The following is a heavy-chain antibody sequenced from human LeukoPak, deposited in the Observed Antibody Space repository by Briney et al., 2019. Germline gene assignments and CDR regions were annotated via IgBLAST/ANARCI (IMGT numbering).Heavy chain of an antibody. J-gene: IGHJ6*03. V-gene: IGHV3-48*04. Sequence: GGSLRLSCAASEFSVGSNYMTWVRQAPGKGLEWVSYIGSSGSTIYYADSVKGRFTISRDNAKNTLYLQMNNLRAEDTAVYYCARVALGSSGNYSSYYYYYMDVWGKGTTVTISS. CDR2: IGSSGSTI. CDR1: EFSVGSNY. D-gene: IGHD3-22*01. CDR3: ARVALGSSGNYSSYYYYYMDV.